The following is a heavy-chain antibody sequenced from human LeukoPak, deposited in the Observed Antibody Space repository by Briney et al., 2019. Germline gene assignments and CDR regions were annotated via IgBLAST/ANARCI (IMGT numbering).Heavy chain of an antibody. CDR1: GFTFSTCW. D-gene: IGHD1-26*01. CDR3: ARVVGAAPDY. Sequence: GGSLRLSCAASGFTFSTCWMSWVRQAPGKGLEWVATIKQDGSENYYVDSVKGRFTISRDNAKNSRFLQMNSLRAEDTAVYYCARVVGAAPDYWGQGTLVTVSS. CDR2: IKQDGSEN. J-gene: IGHJ4*02. V-gene: IGHV3-7*03.